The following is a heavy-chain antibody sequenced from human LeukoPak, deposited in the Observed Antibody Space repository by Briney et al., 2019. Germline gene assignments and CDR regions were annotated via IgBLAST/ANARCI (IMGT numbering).Heavy chain of an antibody. CDR3: ARGRITMIRGIIISGYFDY. CDR2: IYATKNT. CDR1: GGSISSGSAY. J-gene: IGHJ4*02. D-gene: IGHD3-10*01. V-gene: IGHV4-61*09. Sequence: SQTLSLTCTVSGGSISSGSAYWNWIRQPAGKGLEWIGHIYATKNTNYSPSLKSRVNMSADTSKNQFSLKLTSVTAADTAVYYCARGRITMIRGIIISGYFDYWGQGALVTVSS.